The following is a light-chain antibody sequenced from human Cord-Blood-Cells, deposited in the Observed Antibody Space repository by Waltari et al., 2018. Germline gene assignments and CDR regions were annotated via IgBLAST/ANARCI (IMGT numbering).Light chain of an antibody. CDR2: AAS. V-gene: IGKV1-39*01. J-gene: IGKJ4*01. CDR3: QQSYSTPLT. CDR1: QSISSY. Sequence: DIQMTQAPSSLSASVGDRVTITCRASQSISSYLNWYQQKPGKAPKLLIYAASSLQSGVPSRFSGSESGTDFTLTISSLQPEVFATYYCQQSYSTPLTFGGGTKVEIK.